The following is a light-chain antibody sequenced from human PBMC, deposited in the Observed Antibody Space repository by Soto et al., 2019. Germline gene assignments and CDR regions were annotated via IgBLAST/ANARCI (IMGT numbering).Light chain of an antibody. CDR2: DAS. V-gene: IGKV3-11*01. J-gene: IGKJ4*01. Sequence: EIVLTQSPATLSLSPGERATLSCRASQSVSSYLAWYQQKPGQAPRLLIYDASNRATGIPARFNVSGSGTAFTLTISSLDPEDFAVSYCHHRELTFGGETKVEIK. CDR1: QSVSSY. CDR3: HHRELT.